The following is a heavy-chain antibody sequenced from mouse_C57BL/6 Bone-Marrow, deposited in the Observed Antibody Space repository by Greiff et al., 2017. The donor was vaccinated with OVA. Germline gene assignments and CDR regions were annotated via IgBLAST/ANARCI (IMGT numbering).Heavy chain of an antibody. D-gene: IGHD2-1*01. J-gene: IGHJ3*01. CDR3: ARTWGNYSAWFAD. V-gene: IGHV1-55*01. CDR1: GYTFTSYW. CDR2: IYPGSGST. Sequence: QVQLQQPGAELVKPGASVKMSCKASGYTFTSYWITWVKQRPGQGLEWIGDIYPGSGSTNYNEKFKSKATLTVDTSSSTAYMQLSSLTSEDSAVDDCARTWGNYSAWFADWGQGTLVTVSA.